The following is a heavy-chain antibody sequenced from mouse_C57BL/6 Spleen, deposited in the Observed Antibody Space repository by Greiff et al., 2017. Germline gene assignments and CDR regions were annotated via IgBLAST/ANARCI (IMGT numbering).Heavy chain of an antibody. D-gene: IGHD2-3*01. CDR3: ARWGYYPFYAMDY. CDR1: GYTFTDYN. CDR2: INPNNGGT. Sequence: VQLQQSGPELVKPGASVKMSCKASGYTFTDYNMHWVKQSHGKSLEWIGYINPNNGGTSYNQKFKGKATLTVNKSSSTAYMELRSLTSEDSAVYYCARWGYYPFYAMDYWGQGTSVTVSS. J-gene: IGHJ4*01. V-gene: IGHV1-22*01.